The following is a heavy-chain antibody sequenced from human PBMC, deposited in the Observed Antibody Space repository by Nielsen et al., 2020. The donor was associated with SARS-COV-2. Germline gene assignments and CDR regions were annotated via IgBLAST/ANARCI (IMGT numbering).Heavy chain of an antibody. D-gene: IGHD3-3*01. J-gene: IGHJ4*02. CDR1: GYTFTRYD. CDR3: ARGVTIFGVVIPHFDY. CDR2: MNPNSGNT. Sequence: ASVKVSCKASGYTFTRYDINWVRQATGQGLEWMGWMNPNSGNTGYAQKFQGRVTMTRNTSISTAYMELSSLRSEDTAVYYCARGVTIFGVVIPHFDYWGQGTLVTVSS. V-gene: IGHV1-8*01.